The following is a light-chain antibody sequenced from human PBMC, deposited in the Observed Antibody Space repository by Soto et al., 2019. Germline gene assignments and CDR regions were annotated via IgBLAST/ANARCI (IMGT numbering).Light chain of an antibody. CDR2: GAS. CDR3: QQYGRSPRP. CDR1: QSVDSNY. J-gene: IGKJ1*01. V-gene: IGKV3-20*01. Sequence: EIVLTQSPGTLSLSPGERATLSCRASQSVDSNYLAWYQQKPGQAPRLLIYGASSRATGVPDTFSGSGSGTDFTLTISRLEPEDFALYYCQQYGRSPRPFGQGTKVDI.